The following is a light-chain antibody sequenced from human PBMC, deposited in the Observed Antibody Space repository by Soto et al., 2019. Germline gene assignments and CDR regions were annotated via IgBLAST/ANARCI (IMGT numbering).Light chain of an antibody. V-gene: IGKV2-28*01. Sequence: IVLTQSPLSLPVTPGEPASISCRSSQRLLQSNGFNYLAWYLQKPGQSPQLLIYLGSSRATGVPDRFSGSGSGTDFTLKISRVEAEDVGVYYCMQDLQVPLTFGGGTKGDIK. CDR1: QRLLQSNGFNY. CDR3: MQDLQVPLT. J-gene: IGKJ4*01. CDR2: LGS.